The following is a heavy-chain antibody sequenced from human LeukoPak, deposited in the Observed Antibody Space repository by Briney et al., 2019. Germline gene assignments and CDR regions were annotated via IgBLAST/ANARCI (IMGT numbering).Heavy chain of an antibody. J-gene: IGHJ5*02. D-gene: IGHD3-22*01. V-gene: IGHV4-34*01. CDR1: GGSISSYY. Sequence: SETLSLTCTVSGGSISSYYWSWIRQPPGKGLEWIGEINHSGSTNYNPSLKSRVTISVDTSKNQFSLKLSSVTAADTAVYYCARHDSSGYYGLNWFDPWGQGTLVTVSS. CDR2: INHSGST. CDR3: ARHDSSGYYGLNWFDP.